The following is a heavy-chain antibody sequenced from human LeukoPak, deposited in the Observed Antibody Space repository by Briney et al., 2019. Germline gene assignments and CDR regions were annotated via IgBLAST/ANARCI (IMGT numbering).Heavy chain of an antibody. V-gene: IGHV3-23*01. D-gene: IGHD1-26*01. CDR3: AKTSGSYGGPFDY. CDR1: GFTFSSYA. J-gene: IGHJ4*02. CDR2: ISGSGGST. Sequence: PGGSLRLSCAASGFTFSSYAMSWVRQAPGKGLEWVSAISGSGGSTYYADSVKGRFTISRDNSRNTLYLQMDSLRAEDTAVFYCAKTSGSYGGPFDYWGQGTLITVSS.